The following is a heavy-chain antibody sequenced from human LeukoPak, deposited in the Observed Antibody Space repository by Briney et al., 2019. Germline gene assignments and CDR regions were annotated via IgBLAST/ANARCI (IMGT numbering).Heavy chain of an antibody. CDR1: GGSISSSSYY. V-gene: IGHV4-39*07. D-gene: IGHD2-2*01. CDR3: ARDLVGPLVGSYYAHYMDV. J-gene: IGHJ6*03. Sequence: SETLSLTCTVSGGSISSSSYYWGWIRQPPGKGLEWIGSIYYSGSTYYNPSLKSRVTISVDTSKNQFSLKLSSVTAADTAIYYCARDLVGPLVGSYYAHYMDVWGKGTTVTISS. CDR2: IYYSGST.